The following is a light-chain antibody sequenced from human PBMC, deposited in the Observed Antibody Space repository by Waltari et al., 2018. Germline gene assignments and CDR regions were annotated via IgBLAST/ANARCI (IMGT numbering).Light chain of an antibody. CDR3: TSYTSSSTLV. CDR2: AVS. J-gene: IGLJ2*01. Sequence: QSALTQPASVSGSPGQSITISCSGTSSDVGGYNYVSWYQQHPGKAPKLMIYAVSNRPSGVSNRFSGSKSDNTASLTISGLQAEDEADYYCTSYTSSSTLVFGGGTKLTVL. V-gene: IGLV2-14*03. CDR1: SSDVGGYNY.